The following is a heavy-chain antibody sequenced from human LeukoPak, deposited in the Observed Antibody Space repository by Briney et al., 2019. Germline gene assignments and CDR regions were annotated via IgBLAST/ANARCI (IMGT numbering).Heavy chain of an antibody. J-gene: IGHJ4*02. Sequence: SETLSLTCAVYGGSFSGYYWSWIRQPPGKGLEWIGEIDHSGSTNYNPSLRSRVTISVDTSKNQFSLKLSSVTAADTAVYYCARIVGAPGDFDYWGQGTLVTVSS. CDR2: IDHSGST. CDR3: ARIVGAPGDFDY. D-gene: IGHD1-26*01. CDR1: GGSFSGYY. V-gene: IGHV4-34*01.